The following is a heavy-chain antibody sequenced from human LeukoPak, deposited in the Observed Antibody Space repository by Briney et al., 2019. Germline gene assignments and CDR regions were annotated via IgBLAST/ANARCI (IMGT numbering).Heavy chain of an antibody. V-gene: IGHV4-59*01. Sequence: SETLSLTCTVSGGSISSYYWSWIRQPPEKGLEWIGYIYYSGSTNYNPSLKSRVTISVDTSKNQFSLKLSSVTAADTAVYYCARVPYYDSSGSLGFDYWGQGTLVTVSS. CDR2: IYYSGST. J-gene: IGHJ4*02. CDR3: ARVPYYDSSGSLGFDY. D-gene: IGHD3-22*01. CDR1: GGSISSYY.